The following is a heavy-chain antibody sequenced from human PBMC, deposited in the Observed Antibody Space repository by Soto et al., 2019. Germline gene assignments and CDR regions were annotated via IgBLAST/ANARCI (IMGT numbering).Heavy chain of an antibody. Sequence: QVQLVQSGAEVKKSGASVKVSCKASGYTFTSYAIGWVRQAPGQGLEWMGWISTSIGSTSYARKYQGRVTLTTDTATSTASMEVRSLRSDDTAVYYCARVAHVSGTSFDYWGQGSLVTVSS. D-gene: IGHD3-10*01. V-gene: IGHV1-18*01. CDR3: ARVAHVSGTSFDY. CDR1: GYTFTSYA. J-gene: IGHJ4*02. CDR2: ISTSIGST.